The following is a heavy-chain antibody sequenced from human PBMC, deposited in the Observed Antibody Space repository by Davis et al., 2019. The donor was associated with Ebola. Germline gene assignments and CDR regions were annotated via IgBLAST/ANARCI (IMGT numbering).Heavy chain of an antibody. CDR3: ARGGLRGAPDWYGMDV. V-gene: IGHV3-9*01. J-gene: IGHJ6*02. CDR1: GFTFDDYA. CDR2: ISWNSGSI. D-gene: IGHD3-10*01. Sequence: SLKISCAASGFTFDDYAMLWVRQAPGKGLEWVSGISWNSGSIGYADSVKGRFTISRDNAKNSLYLQMNSLRAEDTAVYYCARGGLRGAPDWYGMDVWGQGTTVTVSS.